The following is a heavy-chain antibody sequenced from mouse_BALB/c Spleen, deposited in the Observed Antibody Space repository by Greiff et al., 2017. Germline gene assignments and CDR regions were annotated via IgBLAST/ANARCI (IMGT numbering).Heavy chain of an antibody. CDR3: ARWDGNYEGFAY. CDR2: INPGSGGT. J-gene: IGHJ3*01. CDR1: GYAFTNYL. D-gene: IGHD2-1*01. V-gene: IGHV1-54*01. Sequence: VKLMESGAELVRPGTSVKVSCKASGYAFTNYLIEWVKQRPGQGLEWIGVINPGSGGTNYNEKFKGKATLTADKSSSTAYMQLSSLTSDDSAVYFCARWDGNYEGFAYWGQGTLVTVSA.